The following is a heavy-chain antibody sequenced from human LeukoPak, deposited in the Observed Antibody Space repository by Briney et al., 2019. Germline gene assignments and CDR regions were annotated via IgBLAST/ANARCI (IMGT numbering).Heavy chain of an antibody. CDR2: IYYSGST. CDR1: GGSISSYY. D-gene: IGHD5-12*01. CDR3: ATQKGGYDYESFLYFDY. V-gene: IGHV4-59*08. Sequence: SETLSLTCTVSGGSISSYYWSWIRQPPGKGLEWIGYIYYSGSTNYNPSLKSRVTISVDTSKNQFSLKLSSVTAADTAVYYCATQKGGYDYESFLYFDYWGQGTLVTVSS. J-gene: IGHJ4*02.